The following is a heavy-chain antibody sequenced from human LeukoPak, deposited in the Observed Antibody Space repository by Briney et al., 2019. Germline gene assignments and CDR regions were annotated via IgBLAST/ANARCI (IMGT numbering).Heavy chain of an antibody. CDR1: GYTFTSYD. D-gene: IGHD3-3*01. J-gene: IGHJ5*02. CDR3: ARVGYDFWSGYSNWFDP. Sequence: GASVKVSCKASGYTFTSYDINWVRQATGQGLEWMGWMNPNSGNTGYAQKFQGRVTMTRNTSISTAYMGLSSLRSEDTAVYYCARVGYDFWSGYSNWFDPWGQGTLVTVSS. CDR2: MNPNSGNT. V-gene: IGHV1-8*01.